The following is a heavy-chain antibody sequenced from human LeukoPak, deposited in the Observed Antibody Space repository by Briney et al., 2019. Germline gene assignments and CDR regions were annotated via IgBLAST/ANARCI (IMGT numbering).Heavy chain of an antibody. V-gene: IGHV1-8*03. Sequence: GASVKVSCKASGYTFTGYYMHWVRQATGQGLEWMGWMNPNSGNTGYAQKFQGRVTITRNTSISTAYMELSSLRSEDTAVYYCARDTGGYGSGSYLTWGQGTLVTVSS. CDR3: ARDTGGYGSGSYLT. CDR2: MNPNSGNT. CDR1: GYTFTGYY. D-gene: IGHD3-10*01. J-gene: IGHJ5*02.